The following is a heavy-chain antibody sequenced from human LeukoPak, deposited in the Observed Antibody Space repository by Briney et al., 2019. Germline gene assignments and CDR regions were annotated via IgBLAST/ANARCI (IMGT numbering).Heavy chain of an antibody. CDR3: ARDLDGSGSYYNG. CDR1: GGSISSSSYY. J-gene: IGHJ4*02. CDR2: IYTSGST. D-gene: IGHD3-10*01. V-gene: IGHV4-61*02. Sequence: SETLSLTCTVSGGSISSSSYYWSWIRQPAGKGLEWIGRIYTSGSTNYNPSLKSRVTISVDTSKNQFSLKLSSVTAADTAVYYCARDLDGSGSYYNGWGQGTLVTVSS.